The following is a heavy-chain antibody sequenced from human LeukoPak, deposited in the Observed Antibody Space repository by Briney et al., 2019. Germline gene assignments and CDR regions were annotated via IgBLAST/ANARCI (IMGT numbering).Heavy chain of an antibody. D-gene: IGHD1-26*01. CDR2: IKQDGSEK. V-gene: IGHV3-7*01. CDR1: GFTFSSYA. Sequence: PGGSLRLSCAASGFTFSSYAMSWVRQAPGKGLEWVANIKQDGSEKYYVDSVKGRFTISRDNAKNSLYLQMNSLRAEDTAVYYCARDRVGATSDYYYYMDVWGKGTTVTVSS. CDR3: ARDRVGATSDYYYYMDV. J-gene: IGHJ6*03.